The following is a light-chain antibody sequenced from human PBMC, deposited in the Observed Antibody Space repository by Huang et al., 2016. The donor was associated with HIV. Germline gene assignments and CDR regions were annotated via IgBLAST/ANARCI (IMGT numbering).Light chain of an antibody. CDR3: HQYNNWLLS. J-gene: IGKJ4*01. CDR1: RRVSTN. Sequence: EIVMTQSPASLSVSQGQRVTLSCRAKRRVSTNLAWYQQRHGQAHRVLIYGSSNRAPGIPARFSGSGSGTDFSLTISSLQSEDCALYYCHQYNNWLLSFGGGTRV. V-gene: IGKV3-15*01. CDR2: GSS.